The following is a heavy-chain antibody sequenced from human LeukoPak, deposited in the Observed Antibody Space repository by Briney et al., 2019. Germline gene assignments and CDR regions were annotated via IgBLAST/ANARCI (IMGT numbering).Heavy chain of an antibody. Sequence: GGSLRLSCAASGFTFSSYSMNWLRQAPGKGLEWVSYISSSSAIYYADSVKGRFTISRDNAKNSLYLQMNSLRAEDTAVYYCAREDSGGNWFDPWGQGTLVTVSS. CDR3: AREDSGGNWFDP. D-gene: IGHD3-10*01. CDR2: ISSSSAI. CDR1: GFTFSSYS. J-gene: IGHJ5*02. V-gene: IGHV3-48*01.